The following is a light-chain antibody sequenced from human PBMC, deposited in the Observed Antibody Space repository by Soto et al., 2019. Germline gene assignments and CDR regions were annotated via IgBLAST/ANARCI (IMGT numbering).Light chain of an antibody. CDR3: QQSYSTPPWT. Sequence: DIQMTQSPSSLSASVGDRVTITCRASQSISSYLNWYQQKPGKAPNLLIYAASSLQSGVPSRFSGSGSGTDFTLTISSLHPEDFATYYCQQSYSTPPWTFGQGTKVEIK. J-gene: IGKJ1*01. V-gene: IGKV1-39*01. CDR2: AAS. CDR1: QSISSY.